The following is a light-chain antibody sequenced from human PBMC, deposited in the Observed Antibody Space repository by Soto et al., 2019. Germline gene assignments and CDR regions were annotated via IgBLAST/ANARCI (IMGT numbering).Light chain of an antibody. CDR1: SSDVGGYNF. Sequence: QSALTQPASVSGSPGQSITISCTGTSSDVGGYNFVSWYQQHPGKAPKLMIYDVTNRPSGVSNRFSGSKSGNTASLTISGLQAEDEADYYCQSYDSSLSGSGYVFGTGTKVTVL. V-gene: IGLV2-14*01. CDR2: DVT. J-gene: IGLJ1*01. CDR3: QSYDSSLSGSGYV.